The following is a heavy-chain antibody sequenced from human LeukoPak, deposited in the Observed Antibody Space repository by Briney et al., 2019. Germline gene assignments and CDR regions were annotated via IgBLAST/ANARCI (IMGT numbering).Heavy chain of an antibody. CDR1: GFTFSSYS. CDR2: ISSSSSYI. Sequence: GGSLRLSCAASGFTFSSYSMNWVRQAPGKGLEWVSSISSSSSYIYYADSVKGRFTISRDNAKNSPYLQMNSLRAEDTAVYYCARWRSSPQYYFDYWGQGTLVTVSS. CDR3: ARWRSSPQYYFDY. J-gene: IGHJ4*02. D-gene: IGHD6-13*01. V-gene: IGHV3-21*01.